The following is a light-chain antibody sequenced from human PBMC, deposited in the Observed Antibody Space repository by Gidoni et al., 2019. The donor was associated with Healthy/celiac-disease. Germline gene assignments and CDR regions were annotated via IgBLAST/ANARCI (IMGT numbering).Light chain of an antibody. J-gene: IGKJ1*01. CDR1: QSISSY. V-gene: IGKV1-39*01. CDR2: AAS. CDR3: QQSYSTTWT. Sequence: DIQMTQSPSSLSASVGDRVTITCRASQSISSYLHWYQQKPGKAPKLLIYAASRLQSWVPSRFSRSGSGTDFTLTISSLQPEDFATYYCQQSYSTTWTFGQGTKVEIK.